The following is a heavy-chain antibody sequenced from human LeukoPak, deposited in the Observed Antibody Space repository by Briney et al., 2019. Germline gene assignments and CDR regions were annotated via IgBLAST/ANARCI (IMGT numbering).Heavy chain of an antibody. V-gene: IGHV3-30*02. J-gene: IGHJ3*02. Sequence: GGSLRLSCAASGFIFSSYGMHWVRQTPDKGLEGVSFIRYDGSRKYYADSVKGRFTISRDNSKNTLYLQMNSLRAEDTAMYYCAKVSLNMVNDAFDIWGQGTMVSVSS. CDR3: AKVSLNMVNDAFDI. CDR1: GFIFSSYG. D-gene: IGHD4/OR15-4a*01. CDR2: IRYDGSRK.